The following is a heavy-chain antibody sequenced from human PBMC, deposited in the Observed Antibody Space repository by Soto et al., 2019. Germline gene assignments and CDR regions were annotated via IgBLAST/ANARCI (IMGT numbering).Heavy chain of an antibody. CDR2: ISSSSSYI. V-gene: IGHV3-21*01. CDR3: ARPYYYDSSGYYCYYYGMDV. J-gene: IGHJ6*02. D-gene: IGHD3-22*01. Sequence: KTGGSLRLSCAASGFTFSSYSMNWVRQAPGKGLEWVSSISSSSSYIYYADSVKGRFTISRDNAKNSLYLQMNSLRAEDTAVYYCARPYYYDSSGYYCYYYGMDVWGQGTTVTVSS. CDR1: GFTFSSYS.